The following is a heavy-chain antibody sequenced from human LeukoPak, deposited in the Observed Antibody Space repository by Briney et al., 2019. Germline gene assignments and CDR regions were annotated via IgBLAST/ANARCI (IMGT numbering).Heavy chain of an antibody. CDR3: ARSRHYYGSGTLLDY. V-gene: IGHV4-31*03. CDR2: IYYSGST. Sequence: PSQTLALTCTVSGGSISSGGYYWSWIRQHPGKGLEWIGYIYYSGSTYYNPSLKSRVTMSVDTSKNQFSLKLSSVTAADTAVHYCARSRHYYGSGTLLDYWGQGTLVTVSS. CDR1: GGSISSGGYY. D-gene: IGHD3-10*01. J-gene: IGHJ4*02.